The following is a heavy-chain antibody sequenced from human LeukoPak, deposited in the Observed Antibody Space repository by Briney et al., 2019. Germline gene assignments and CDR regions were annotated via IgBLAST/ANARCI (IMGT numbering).Heavy chain of an antibody. CDR3: AKDSVYSSGGDAFDI. D-gene: IGHD6-19*01. V-gene: IGHV3-23*01. CDR2: ICGSGGRT. J-gene: IGHJ3*02. CDR1: GFTVSSFA. Sequence: GGSLRLSCAASGFTVSSFAMSWVRQTPGKGLEWVSTICGSGGRTYYADSVKGRFTISRDNSKNTLYVQMNSLRAEDTAVYYCAKDSVYSSGGDAFDIWGQGKMVTVSS.